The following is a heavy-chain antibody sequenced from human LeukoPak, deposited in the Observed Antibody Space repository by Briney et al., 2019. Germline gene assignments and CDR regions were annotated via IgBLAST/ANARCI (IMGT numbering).Heavy chain of an antibody. Sequence: PGGSLRLSCAASGFTFSSYGMHWVRQAPGKGLEWVAVISYDGSNKYYADSVKGRFTISRDNSKNTLYLQMNSLRAEGTAVYYCAKGGEWELDARNAFDIWGQGTMVTVS. D-gene: IGHD1-26*01. CDR2: ISYDGSNK. J-gene: IGHJ3*02. CDR1: GFTFSSYG. CDR3: AKGGEWELDARNAFDI. V-gene: IGHV3-30*18.